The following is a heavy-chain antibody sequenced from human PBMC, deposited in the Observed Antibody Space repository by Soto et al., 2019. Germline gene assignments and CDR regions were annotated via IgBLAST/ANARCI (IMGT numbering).Heavy chain of an antibody. Sequence: GGSLRLSCAASGFTFSSYAMSWVRQAPGKGLEWVSAISGSGGSTYYADSVKGRFTISRDNSKNTLYLQMNSLRAEDTAVYYCAKDQSRGYYGDYLRYYYYGMDVWGQGTTVTVSS. V-gene: IGHV3-23*01. J-gene: IGHJ6*02. CDR3: AKDQSRGYYGDYLRYYYYGMDV. CDR1: GFTFSSYA. CDR2: ISGSGGST. D-gene: IGHD4-17*01.